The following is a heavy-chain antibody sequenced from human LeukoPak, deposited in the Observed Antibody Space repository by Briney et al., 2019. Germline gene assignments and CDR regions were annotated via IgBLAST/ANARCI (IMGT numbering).Heavy chain of an antibody. CDR1: GGSFSGYF. CDR3: ARADVDTAMAALPLY. J-gene: IGHJ4*02. CDR2: INHSGST. V-gene: IGHV4-34*01. D-gene: IGHD5-18*01. Sequence: SETLSLTCAVYGGSFSGYFWSWIRQPPGKGLEWIWEINHSGSTNYNPSLKSRVTISVDTSKNQFSLKLSSVTAAATAVYYCARADVDTAMAALPLYRGQGTLVTVSS.